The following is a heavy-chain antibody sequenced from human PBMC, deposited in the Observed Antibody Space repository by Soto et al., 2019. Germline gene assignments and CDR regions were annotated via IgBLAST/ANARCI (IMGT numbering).Heavy chain of an antibody. CDR1: GFILSDCA. CDR3: ARDLSWGSNWYYYMDV. Sequence: EVQFLESGGGLVQPGGSLRLSCATSGFILSDCAMNWVRQAPGKGLEWVSYISSSSSVIDYADSVKGRFTVSRDNARNSLYLQMNSLRAEDTAVYYCARDLSWGSNWYYYMDVWGKGTTVTVSS. CDR2: ISSSSSVI. D-gene: IGHD7-27*01. J-gene: IGHJ6*03. V-gene: IGHV3-48*01.